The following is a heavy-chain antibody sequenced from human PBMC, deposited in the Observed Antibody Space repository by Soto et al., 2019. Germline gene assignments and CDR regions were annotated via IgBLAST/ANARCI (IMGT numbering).Heavy chain of an antibody. J-gene: IGHJ6*02. Sequence: GGSLRLSCAASGFTFSSYAMSWVRQAPGKGLEWVSAISGSGGSTYYADSVKGRFTISRDNSKNTLYLQMNSLRAEDTAVYYCAKDLSDGSSPFYGMDVWGQGTTVTVSS. D-gene: IGHD6-13*01. V-gene: IGHV3-23*01. CDR1: GFTFSSYA. CDR2: ISGSGGST. CDR3: AKDLSDGSSPFYGMDV.